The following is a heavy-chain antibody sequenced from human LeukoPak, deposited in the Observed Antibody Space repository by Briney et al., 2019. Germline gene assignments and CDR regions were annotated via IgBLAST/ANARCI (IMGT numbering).Heavy chain of an antibody. D-gene: IGHD6-6*01. CDR2: IRYDGSNK. V-gene: IGHV3-30*02. Sequence: GGSLRLSCAASGFTFSSYGMHWVRQAPGKGLEWVAFIRYDGSNKYNADSVKGRFTISRDNSKNTLYLQMNSLRAEDTAVYYCAKDQIAAFDYWGQGTLVTVSS. J-gene: IGHJ4*02. CDR3: AKDQIAAFDY. CDR1: GFTFSSYG.